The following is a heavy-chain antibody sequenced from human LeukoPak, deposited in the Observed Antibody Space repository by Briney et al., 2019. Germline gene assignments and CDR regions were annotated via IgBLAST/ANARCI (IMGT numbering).Heavy chain of an antibody. CDR3: ARTIFGVVTHAFDI. V-gene: IGHV3-21*01. CDR1: GFTFSSYS. J-gene: IGHJ3*02. D-gene: IGHD3-3*01. Sequence: GGSLRLSCAASGFTFSSYSMKWVRQAPGKGLEWVSSISSSSGYIYYADSVKGRFTISRDNAKNSLYLQMNSLRAEDTAVYYCARTIFGVVTHAFDIWGQGTMVTVSS. CDR2: ISSSSGYI.